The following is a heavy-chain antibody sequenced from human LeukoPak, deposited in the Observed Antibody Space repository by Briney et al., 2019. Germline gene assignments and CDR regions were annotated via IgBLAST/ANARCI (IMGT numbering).Heavy chain of an antibody. V-gene: IGHV4-61*02. CDR3: AGPSGDSSPFDY. CDR2: IYTSGST. D-gene: IGHD7-27*01. CDR1: GGSISSGSYY. Sequence: SETLSLTCTVSGGSISSGSYYWSWVRQPAGKGLEWIGRIYTSGSTNYNPSLKSRVTISVDTSKNQFSLKLSSVTAADTAVYYCAGPSGDSSPFDYWGQGTLVTVSS. J-gene: IGHJ4*02.